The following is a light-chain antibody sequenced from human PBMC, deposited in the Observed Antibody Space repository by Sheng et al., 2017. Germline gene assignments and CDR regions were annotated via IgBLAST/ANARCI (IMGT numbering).Light chain of an antibody. Sequence: EIVLTQSPGTLSLSPGERATLSCRASQSVSSGYLAWYQQKPGQAPRLLIYDASNRATGIPARFSGSGSGTDFTLTISSLEPEDFAVYYCQQRSDWPRTFGQGTKVEIK. J-gene: IGKJ1*01. CDR1: QSVSSGY. CDR2: DAS. CDR3: QQRSDWPRT. V-gene: IGKV3-11*01.